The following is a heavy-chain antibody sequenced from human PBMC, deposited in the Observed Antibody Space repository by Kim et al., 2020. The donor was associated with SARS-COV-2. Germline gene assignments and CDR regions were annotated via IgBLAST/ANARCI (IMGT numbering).Heavy chain of an antibody. Sequence: GTKALADFVKGRFTISRDNAKNSLYLQMNSLRTEDTALYYCAKADSSGWVWGQGTLVTVSS. V-gene: IGHV3-9*01. D-gene: IGHD3-22*01. J-gene: IGHJ4*02. CDR3: AKADSSGWV. CDR2: GTK.